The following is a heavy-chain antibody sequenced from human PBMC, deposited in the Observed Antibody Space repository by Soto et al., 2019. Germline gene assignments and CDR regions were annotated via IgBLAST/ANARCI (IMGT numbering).Heavy chain of an antibody. CDR2: IIPIFGTA. D-gene: IGHD2-2*01. Sequence: ASVKVSCKASGGTFSSYAISWVRQAPGQGLEWMGGIIPIFGTANYAQKFQGRVTITADESTSTAYMELSSLRSEDTAVYYCATVHIVVVPAAMASFDYWGQGTLVTVSS. V-gene: IGHV1-69*13. CDR3: ATVHIVVVPAAMASFDY. J-gene: IGHJ4*02. CDR1: GGTFSSYA.